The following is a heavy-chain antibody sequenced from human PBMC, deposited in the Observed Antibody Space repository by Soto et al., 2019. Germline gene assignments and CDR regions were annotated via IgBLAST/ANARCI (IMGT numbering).Heavy chain of an antibody. CDR3: ARGPSFYGDSLDWYFDL. V-gene: IGHV3-30-3*01. CDR2: ISYDGSNK. Sequence: QVQLVESGGGVVQPGRSLRLSCAASGFTFSSYAMHWVRQAPGKGLEWVAVISYDGSNKYYADSVKGRFTISRDNSKNTVYLQMNSLRAEDTAVYYCARGPSFYGDSLDWYFDLWGRGTLVTVSS. CDR1: GFTFSSYA. J-gene: IGHJ2*01. D-gene: IGHD4-17*01.